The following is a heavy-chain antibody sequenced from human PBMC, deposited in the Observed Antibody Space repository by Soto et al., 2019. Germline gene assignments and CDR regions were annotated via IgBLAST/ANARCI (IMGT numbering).Heavy chain of an antibody. CDR1: GYTFTGYY. CDR3: AKEPSGRAYDI. CDR2: INPNSGTT. D-gene: IGHD1-1*01. Sequence: GASVKVSCKASGYTFTGYYIHWVRQAPGQGLEWMGWINPNSGTTNYAQKFQGWVTMTRDTSITTAYMELRRLRSDDAAVYYCAKEPSGRAYDIWGQGTKVTVSS. V-gene: IGHV1-2*04. J-gene: IGHJ3*02.